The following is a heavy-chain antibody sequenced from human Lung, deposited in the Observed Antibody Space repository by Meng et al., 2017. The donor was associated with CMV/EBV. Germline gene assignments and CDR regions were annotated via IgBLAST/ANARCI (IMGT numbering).Heavy chain of an antibody. CDR3: ARLEMATTALDY. CDR2: ISTGGSTR. CDR1: GFTFSSYE. D-gene: IGHD5-24*01. J-gene: IGHJ4*02. V-gene: IGHV3-48*03. Sequence: GESXKISCAVSGFTFSSYEMNWVRQAPGKGLEWVSYISTGGSTRYYADSVKGRFTVMRDNAKNSLFLQMNSLSAEDTAVYYCARLEMATTALDYWGQGALVTVSS.